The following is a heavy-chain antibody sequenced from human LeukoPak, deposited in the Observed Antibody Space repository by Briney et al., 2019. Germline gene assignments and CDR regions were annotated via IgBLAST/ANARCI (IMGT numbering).Heavy chain of an antibody. J-gene: IGHJ4*02. CDR1: GITFRNYG. D-gene: IGHD2-15*01. V-gene: IGHV3-30*19. CDR3: ARGSVGTPPPFDY. Sequence: GGSLRLSCAASGITFRNYGMHWVRQAPGKGLDWVALISYDGSSKYYADSVKGRFTISRDSSTLYLQMNSLRTEDTAVYYCARGSVGTPPPFDYWGQGTLVTVSS. CDR2: ISYDGSSK.